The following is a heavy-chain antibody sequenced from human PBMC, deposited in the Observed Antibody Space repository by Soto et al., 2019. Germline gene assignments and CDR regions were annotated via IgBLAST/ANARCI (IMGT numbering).Heavy chain of an antibody. CDR3: AKTAMVTKRFDY. CDR1: GGSFSGYY. D-gene: IGHD5-18*01. V-gene: IGHV4-34*01. Sequence: QVQLQQWGAGLLKPSETLSLTCAVYGGSFSGYYWSWIRQPPGKGLEWIGEINHSGSTNYNPSLKSRVTISVDTSKNQFSLKLSSVTAADTAVYYCAKTAMVTKRFDYWGQGPWSPSPQ. J-gene: IGHJ4*02. CDR2: INHSGST.